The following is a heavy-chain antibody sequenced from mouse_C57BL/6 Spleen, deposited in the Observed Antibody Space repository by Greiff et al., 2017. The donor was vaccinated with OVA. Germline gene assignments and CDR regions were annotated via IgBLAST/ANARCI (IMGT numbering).Heavy chain of an antibody. CDR2: IYPGDGDT. CDR1: GYAFSSYW. D-gene: IGHD1-1*01. V-gene: IGHV1-80*01. CDR3: ARYGFDY. J-gene: IGHJ2*01. Sequence: QVQLKASGAELVKPGASVKISCKASGYAFSSYWMTWVKQRPGTGLEWIGQIYPGDGDTNYNGKFKGKATLTADKASSTAYMQLSSLTSEDSAVYFCARYGFDYWGQGTTLTVSS.